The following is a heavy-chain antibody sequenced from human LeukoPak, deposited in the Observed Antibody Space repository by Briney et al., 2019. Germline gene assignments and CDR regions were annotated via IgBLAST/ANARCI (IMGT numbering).Heavy chain of an antibody. V-gene: IGHV4-59*01. CDR1: GGSISNYY. D-gene: IGHD1-26*01. CDR2: IYYSGST. J-gene: IGHJ4*02. CDR3: ARGGYRGSYFDY. Sequence: PSETLSLTCTASGGSISNYYWSWIRQPPGKGLEWIGYIYYSGSTNYNPSLKRRVTISVDTSKNQFSLKLSSVTAADTAVYYCARGGYRGSYFDYWGQGTLVTVSS.